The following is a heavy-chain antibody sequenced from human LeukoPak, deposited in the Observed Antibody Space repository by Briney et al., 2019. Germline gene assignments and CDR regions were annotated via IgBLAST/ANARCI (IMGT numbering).Heavy chain of an antibody. CDR2: IQDDGTAK. D-gene: IGHD2-15*01. Sequence: GGSMRLSCDTSGFTFGTYGMHLVRQAPGKGLEWVAFIQDDGTAKYNADSVKGRFTISRDNSKSTLFLQMSNLRAEDTAMYYCAKERGYYRTYSSWRSPFDYWGPGTLVTVSS. CDR3: AKERGYYRTYSSWRSPFDY. V-gene: IGHV3-30*02. CDR1: GFTFGTYG. J-gene: IGHJ4*02.